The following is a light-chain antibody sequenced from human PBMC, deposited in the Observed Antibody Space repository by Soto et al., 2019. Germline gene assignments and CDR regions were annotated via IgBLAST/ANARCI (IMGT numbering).Light chain of an antibody. CDR2: TNT. CDR3: QSYCSSLSGLV. V-gene: IGLV1-40*01. Sequence: QSVLTQPPSVSGAPGQRVTISCTGSSSNIGAGYYVHWYQQLPGIAPKLLIYTNTNRPSGVPDRFSGSKSGTSASLAITGLQAEDEADYYCQSYCSSLSGLVFGGGTKLTVL. CDR1: SSNIGAGYY. J-gene: IGLJ2*01.